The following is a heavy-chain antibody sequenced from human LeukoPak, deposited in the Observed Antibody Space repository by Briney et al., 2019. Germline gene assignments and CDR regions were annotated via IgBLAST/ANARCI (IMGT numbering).Heavy chain of an antibody. CDR2: IKQTGSEK. J-gene: IGHJ4*02. CDR3: ARGSYSGNDLYFDY. D-gene: IGHD1-26*01. Sequence: GGSLRLSCAASGFTFSSYWMSWVRQAPGKGLEWVANIKQTGSEKYYVDSVKGRFTISRDNAKNSLYLQMTSLRAEDTAVYYCARGSYSGNDLYFDYWGQGTLVPVSS. V-gene: IGHV3-7*01. CDR1: GFTFSSYW.